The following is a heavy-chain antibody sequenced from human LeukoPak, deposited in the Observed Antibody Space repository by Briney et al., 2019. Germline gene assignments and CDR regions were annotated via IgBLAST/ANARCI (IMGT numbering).Heavy chain of an antibody. CDR1: GGSFSGYY. CDR2: INHSGST. Sequence: SETLSLTCAVYGGSFSGYYWSWIRQPPGKGLEWIGEINHSGSTNYNPSLKSRVTISVDTSKNQFSLKLSSATAADTAVYYCAITDTAVAAANFDYWGQGTLVTVSS. D-gene: IGHD6-13*01. CDR3: AITDTAVAAANFDY. V-gene: IGHV4-34*01. J-gene: IGHJ4*02.